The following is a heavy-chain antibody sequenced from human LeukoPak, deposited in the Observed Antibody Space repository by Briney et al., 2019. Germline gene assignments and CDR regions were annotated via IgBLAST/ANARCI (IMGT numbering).Heavy chain of an antibody. CDR1: GGSISSSGYY. J-gene: IGHJ4*02. D-gene: IGHD6-19*01. Sequence: SETLSLTCTVPGGSISSSGYYWGWIRQPPGKGLEWIGSIYYSGSTYYNPSLNSRVTISVDTSKNQFSLNLSSVTAAETAVYYCARTPHIGAVAGFFDYWGQGTLVTVSS. CDR3: ARTPHIGAVAGFFDY. V-gene: IGHV4-39*07. CDR2: IYYSGST.